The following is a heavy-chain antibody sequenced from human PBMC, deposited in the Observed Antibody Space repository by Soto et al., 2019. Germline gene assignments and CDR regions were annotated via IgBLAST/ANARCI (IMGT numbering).Heavy chain of an antibody. V-gene: IGHV3-30*18. J-gene: IGHJ4*02. D-gene: IGHD1-1*01. CDR1: GFTFSSYG. CDR2: ISYDESNK. Sequence: QVQLVESGGGVVQPGRSLRLSCAAPGFTFSSYGMHWVRQAPGKGLEWVAVISYDESNKYYVDSVKGRFTISRDNSTNTLYLQMNSLSAEDTAVYYCPKQEGDNSCFDYWGQGTLVTGSS. CDR3: PKQEGDNSCFDY.